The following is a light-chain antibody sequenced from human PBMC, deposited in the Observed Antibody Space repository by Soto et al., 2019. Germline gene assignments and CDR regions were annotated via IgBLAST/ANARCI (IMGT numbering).Light chain of an antibody. CDR1: SSDVGGYIY. V-gene: IGLV2-14*01. CDR2: EVS. CDR3: SSYTVNNTYV. J-gene: IGLJ1*01. Sequence: QSVLTQPASVSGSPGQSITISCTGTSSDVGGYIYVSWCQQHPGKAPKLMIHEVSNRPSGVSNRFSGSKSGNTASLTISGLQAEDEADYYCSSYTVNNTYVFGTGTKVTVL.